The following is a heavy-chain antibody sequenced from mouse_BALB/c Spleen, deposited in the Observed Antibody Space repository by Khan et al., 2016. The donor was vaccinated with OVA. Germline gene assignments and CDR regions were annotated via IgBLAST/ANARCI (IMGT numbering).Heavy chain of an antibody. D-gene: IGHD1-1*01. CDR3: ARGNYYGYYFDY. V-gene: IGHV3-2*02. CDR1: GYSITSGYA. CDR2: ISYSGVT. J-gene: IGHJ2*01. Sequence: EVQLQESGPGLVKPSQSLSLTCTVTGYSITSGYAWNWIRQFPGNKLEWMGYISYSGVTSYTPSLKSRISITRDTSKNQFFLPLTSVTTEDTATYYCARGNYYGYYFDYGGQGTTLPVSS.